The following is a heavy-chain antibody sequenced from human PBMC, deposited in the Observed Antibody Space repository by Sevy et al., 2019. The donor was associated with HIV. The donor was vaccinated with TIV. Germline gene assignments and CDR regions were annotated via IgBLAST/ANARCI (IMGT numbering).Heavy chain of an antibody. CDR3: ARLHPHIAAARAMDV. J-gene: IGHJ6*02. Sequence: GGSLRLSCAASGFTVTNNYISWVRQAPGKGLDWVALSYSDDSRYFADSVRGRFTISRDSLKNTLYLQMNSLRAEDTAVYYCARLHPHIAAARAMDVWGQGPRSPSP. D-gene: IGHD6-13*01. CDR1: GFTVTNNY. CDR2: SYSDDSR. V-gene: IGHV3-53*01.